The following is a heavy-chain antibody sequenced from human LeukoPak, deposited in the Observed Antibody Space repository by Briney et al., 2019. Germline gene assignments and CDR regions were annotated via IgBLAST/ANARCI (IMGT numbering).Heavy chain of an antibody. V-gene: IGHV3-53*01. J-gene: IGHJ4*02. Sequence: GGSLRLSCAASGFTVSSNYMSSVRQAPGKGLEWVSVIYSGGTTYYADSVKGRFTISRDNSKNTLYLQMNSLRAEDTAVYYCERSGGRGTYPHYFDYWGQGTLVTVSS. CDR2: IYSGGTT. CDR3: ERSGGRGTYPHYFDY. CDR1: GFTVSSNY. D-gene: IGHD2-15*01.